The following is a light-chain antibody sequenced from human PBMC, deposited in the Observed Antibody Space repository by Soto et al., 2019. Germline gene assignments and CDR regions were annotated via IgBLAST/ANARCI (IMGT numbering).Light chain of an antibody. Sequence: QSVLTQPVSVSGSPGQSITISCSGTSRDIGAYNLVSWYQQPPGKAPKLLIYEVRNRPSGISYRFSGSKSGTTASLTISSLLPEDEADYYCSAYTSRSTLVFGGGTKLTVL. CDR1: SRDIGAYNL. V-gene: IGLV2-14*01. CDR2: EVR. J-gene: IGLJ2*01. CDR3: SAYTSRSTLV.